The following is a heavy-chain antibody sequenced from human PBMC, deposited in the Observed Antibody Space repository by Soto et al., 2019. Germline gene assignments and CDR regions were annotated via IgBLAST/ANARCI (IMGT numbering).Heavy chain of an antibody. Sequence: PSETLSLTCTVSGGSISSYYWSWIRQPPGKGLEWIGYIYYSGSTNYNPSLKSRVTISVDTSKNQFSLKLSSVTAADTDVYYCARGITMVRGLKWGWFDPWGQGTLVTVSS. D-gene: IGHD3-10*01. CDR1: GGSISSYY. CDR3: ARGITMVRGLKWGWFDP. J-gene: IGHJ5*02. CDR2: IYYSGST. V-gene: IGHV4-59*01.